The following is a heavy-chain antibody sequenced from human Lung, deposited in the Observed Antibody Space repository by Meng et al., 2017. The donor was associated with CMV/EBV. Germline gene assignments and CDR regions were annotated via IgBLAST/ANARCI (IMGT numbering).Heavy chain of an antibody. CDR3: AHRPVSGAGKEEYYFDY. CDR1: GFSLSTSGVG. J-gene: IGHJ4*02. Sequence: SGPXLVXPTQTLTLTCTFSGFSLSTSGVGVGWIRQPPGKALEWLALIYWNDDKRYSPSLKSRLTITKDTSKNQVVLTMTNMDPVDTATYYCAHRPVSGAGKEEYYFDYWGQGKXVPVDS. D-gene: IGHD6-19*01. CDR2: IYWNDDK. V-gene: IGHV2-5*01.